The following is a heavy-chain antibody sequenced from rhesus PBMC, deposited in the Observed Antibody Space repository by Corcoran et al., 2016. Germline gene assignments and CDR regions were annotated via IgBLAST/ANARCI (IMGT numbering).Heavy chain of an antibody. CDR1: GYTFTYHY. CDR2: IEPEDGKE. Sequence: EVQLVQSGAEVQKPGASVKISCKASGYTFTYHYLNLGRQVTGKGLEWMGRIEPEDGKEDYSQKFQDRVTITADMSTDTAYMELNSLRSEDTAVYYCARGILQSFDYWGQGVLVTVSS. J-gene: IGHJ4*01. CDR3: ARGILQSFDY. V-gene: IGHV1-111*02. D-gene: IGHD5-12*01.